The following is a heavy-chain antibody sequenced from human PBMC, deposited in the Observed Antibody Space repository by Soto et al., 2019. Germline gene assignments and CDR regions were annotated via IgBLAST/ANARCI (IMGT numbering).Heavy chain of an antibody. CDR3: ARDSDIVVVVAANEFGY. Sequence: ASVKVSCKASGYTFTSYGISWVRQAPGQGLEWMGWISAYNGNTNYAQKLQGRVTMTTDTSTSTAYMELRSLRSDDTAVYYCARDSDIVVVVAANEFGYWGQGTLVTVSS. CDR1: GYTFTSYG. J-gene: IGHJ4*02. D-gene: IGHD2-15*01. CDR2: ISAYNGNT. V-gene: IGHV1-18*01.